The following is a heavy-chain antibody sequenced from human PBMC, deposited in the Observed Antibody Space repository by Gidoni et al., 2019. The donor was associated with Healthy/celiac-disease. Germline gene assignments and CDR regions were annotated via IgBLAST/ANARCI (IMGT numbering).Heavy chain of an antibody. CDR1: GFTFSSYA. CDR2: ISYDGSNK. D-gene: IGHD2-2*01. V-gene: IGHV3-30-3*01. J-gene: IGHJ4*02. CDR3: ARVSAYQLLSPPRD. Sequence: QVQLVESGGGVVQPGRSLRLSCAASGFTFSSYAMHWVRQAPGKGLGWVAVISYDGSNKYYADSVKGRFTISRDNSKNTLYLQMNSLRAEDTAVYYCARVSAYQLLSPPRDWGQGTLVTVSS.